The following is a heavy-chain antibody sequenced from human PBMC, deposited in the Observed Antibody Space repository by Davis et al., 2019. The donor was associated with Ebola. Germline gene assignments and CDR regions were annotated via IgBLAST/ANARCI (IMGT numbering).Heavy chain of an antibody. D-gene: IGHD3-3*01. CDR1: GYTFTSFG. CDR3: ARDIRNTIFGVVIIGH. J-gene: IGHJ4*02. CDR2: INPHNNNT. V-gene: IGHV1-18*04. Sequence: ASVKVSCKASGYTFTSFGITWVRQAPGQGLEWMGWINPHNNNTNYGQIVQGRVTMTTDTSTSTAYMEVGSLRSDDTAVYYCARDIRNTIFGVVIIGHWGQGTLVTVSS.